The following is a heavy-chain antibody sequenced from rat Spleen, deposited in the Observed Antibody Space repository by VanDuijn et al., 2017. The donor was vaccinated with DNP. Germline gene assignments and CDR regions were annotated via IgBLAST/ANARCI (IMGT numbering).Heavy chain of an antibody. V-gene: IGHV3-3*01. J-gene: IGHJ2*01. CDR3: ASGPNGYNYFDY. CDR2: VNSADST. CDR1: GYSITRNFR. D-gene: IGHD1-2*01. Sequence: EVQLQESGPGLVESSQSLSLTCSVTGYSITRNFRWNWIRKFPGNKLEWMGYVNSADSTYYNPSLKRRISITRDTSKNQFFLQLNSVTTEDTATYYCASGPNGYNYFDYWGQGVMVTVSS.